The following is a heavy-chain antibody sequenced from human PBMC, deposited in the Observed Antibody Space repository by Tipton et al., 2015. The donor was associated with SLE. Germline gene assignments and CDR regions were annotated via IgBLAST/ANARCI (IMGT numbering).Heavy chain of an antibody. CDR3: ARDKGESSGWDY. CDR1: GFTFSSYS. J-gene: IGHJ4*02. D-gene: IGHD3-22*01. V-gene: IGHV3-30*03. CDR2: ISYDGSEK. Sequence: SLRLSCAASGFTFSSYSMNWVRQAPGKGLEWVAVISYDGSEKYYADSVKGRFTISRDNSKNTLYLQMNSLRAEDTAVYYCARDKGESSGWDYWGQGTLVTVSS.